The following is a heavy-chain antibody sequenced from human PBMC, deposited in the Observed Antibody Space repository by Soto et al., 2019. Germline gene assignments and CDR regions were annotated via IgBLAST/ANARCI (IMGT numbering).Heavy chain of an antibody. CDR2: IYYSGST. Sequence: KPSETLSLTCTVSGGSISSGGYYWSWIRQHPGKGLEWIGYIYYSGSTYYNPSLKSRVTISVDTSKNQFSLKLSSVTAADTAVYYCARWLSDYYDSSGYYRSYGMDVWGQGTTVTVSS. CDR1: GGSISSGGYY. D-gene: IGHD3-22*01. V-gene: IGHV4-31*03. J-gene: IGHJ6*02. CDR3: ARWLSDYYDSSGYYRSYGMDV.